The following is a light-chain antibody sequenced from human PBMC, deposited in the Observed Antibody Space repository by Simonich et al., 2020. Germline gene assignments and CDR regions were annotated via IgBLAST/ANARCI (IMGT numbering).Light chain of an antibody. CDR2: WAS. CDR1: QSVLYSSNNKNY. Sequence: DIVMTQSPDSLAVSLGERATINCKSSQSVLYSSNNKNYLAWYQQKPGQPPKLSIYWASTRESGVPDRFSGSGSGTDFTLTISSLQAEDVAVYYCQQYYSTRTFGQGTKVEIK. V-gene: IGKV4-1*01. CDR3: QQYYSTRT. J-gene: IGKJ1*01.